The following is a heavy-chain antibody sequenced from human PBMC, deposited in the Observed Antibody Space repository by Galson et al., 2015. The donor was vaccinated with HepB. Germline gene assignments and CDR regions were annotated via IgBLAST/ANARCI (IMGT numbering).Heavy chain of an antibody. J-gene: IGHJ5*02. CDR3: ERATLRWFDP. D-gene: IGHD2/OR15-2a*01. V-gene: IGHV3-11*01. Sequence: SLRLSCAASGITFSDYYMGWIRQAPGKGLEWISYISSSGSTKSYADSVKGRFTISRDNAKNSLYLQMNSLRAEDTAVYYCERATLRWFDPWGQGTLVTVSS. CDR1: GITFSDYY. CDR2: ISSSGSTK.